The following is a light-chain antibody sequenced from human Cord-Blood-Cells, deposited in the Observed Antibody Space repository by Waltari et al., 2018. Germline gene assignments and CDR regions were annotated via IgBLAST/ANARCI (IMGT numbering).Light chain of an antibody. CDR1: RSDVGRYKL. V-gene: IGLV2-23*01. Sequence: QPALTPPASVSGSPGQSITIPCTGTRSDVGRYKLVSWYQQHPGKAPKLMIYEGSKRPSGVSNRFSGSKSGNTASLTISGLQAEDEADYYCCSYAGSSTLVFGGGTKLTVL. CDR2: EGS. J-gene: IGLJ2*01. CDR3: CSYAGSSTLV.